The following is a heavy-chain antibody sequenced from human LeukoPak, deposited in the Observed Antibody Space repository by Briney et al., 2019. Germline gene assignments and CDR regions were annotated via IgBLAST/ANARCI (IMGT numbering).Heavy chain of an antibody. V-gene: IGHV3-21*01. CDR3: ARDYDRVSSWFYWFDP. Sequence: GGSLRLSCAASGFTFSSYSMNWVRQAPGKGLEWVSTISRSSSYIYYVDSVKGRFTISRDNAKNSLYLQMNSLRAEDTAVYYCARDYDRVSSWFYWFDPWGQRTLVTVST. CDR2: ISRSSSYI. J-gene: IGHJ5*02. D-gene: IGHD6-13*01. CDR1: GFTFSSYS.